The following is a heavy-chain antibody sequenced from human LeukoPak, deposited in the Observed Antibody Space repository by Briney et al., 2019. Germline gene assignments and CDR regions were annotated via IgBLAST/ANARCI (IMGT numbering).Heavy chain of an antibody. CDR2: ISGYNGHT. J-gene: IGHJ4*02. Sequence: ASVKLSCSAAGYAFSDNGDNRKRQAPAQGLERMGGISGYNGHTSYAQTFQGRVMVTTDRSTTTAYLELRSLRSDDTAVYYCARVPNPRNTYGYNDKWGQATLVTVS. D-gene: IGHD5-18*01. CDR3: ARVPNPRNTYGYNDK. CDR1: GYAFSDNG. V-gene: IGHV1-18*04.